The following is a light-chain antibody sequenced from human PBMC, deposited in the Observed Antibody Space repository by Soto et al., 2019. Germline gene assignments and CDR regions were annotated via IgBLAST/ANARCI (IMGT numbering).Light chain of an antibody. V-gene: IGKV3-20*01. Sequence: EIVLTQSPGTLSLSPGERATLSCRASQSVSRNYLAWYQQRSGQAPRLLIHDASSRATGIPDRFSGSGSGTDFTLTISRLEPEDFAVDYCQQYGDSSPRTFGQGPRVEIK. CDR3: QQYGDSSPRT. J-gene: IGKJ1*01. CDR1: QSVSRNY. CDR2: DAS.